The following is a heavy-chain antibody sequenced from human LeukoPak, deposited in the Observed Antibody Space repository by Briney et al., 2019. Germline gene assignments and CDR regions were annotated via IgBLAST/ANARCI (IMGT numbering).Heavy chain of an antibody. CDR1: GFTFDDYG. D-gene: IGHD3-10*01. CDR2: INWNGGST. V-gene: IGHV3-20*04. J-gene: IGHJ4*02. CDR3: ARDLLIMVRGVIGC. Sequence: GGSLRLSCAASGFTFDDYGMSWVRQAPGKGLEWVSGINWNGGSTGYADSVKGRFTISRDNAKNSLYLQMNSLRAEDTALYYCARDLLIMVRGVIGCWGQGTLVTVSS.